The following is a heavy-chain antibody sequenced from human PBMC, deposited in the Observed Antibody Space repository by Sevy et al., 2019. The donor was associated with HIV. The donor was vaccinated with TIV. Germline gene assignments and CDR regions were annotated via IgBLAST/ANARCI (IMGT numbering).Heavy chain of an antibody. CDR1: GGSMSSSSYY. CDR2: IYYSGST. Sequence: SETLSLTCTVSGGSMSSSSYYWGWIRQPPGKGLEWIGSIYYSGSTYYNPSLKSRVTISVDTSKNQFSLKLSSVTAADTAVYYCARIGYSSSWFLLYYFDYWGQGTLVTVSS. CDR3: ARIGYSSSWFLLYYFDY. V-gene: IGHV4-39*01. J-gene: IGHJ4*02. D-gene: IGHD6-13*01.